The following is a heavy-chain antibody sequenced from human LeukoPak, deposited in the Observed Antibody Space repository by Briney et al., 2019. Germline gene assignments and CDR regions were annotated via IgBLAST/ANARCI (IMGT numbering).Heavy chain of an antibody. J-gene: IGHJ6*03. V-gene: IGHV3-30*02. D-gene: IGHD1-26*01. CDR1: GFTFSSYG. CDR3: AKDRGDYYYMDV. Sequence: GSLRLSCAASGFTFSSYGMHWVRQAPSKGLEWVAFIRYDGSNKYYADSVKGRFTISRDNPKNTVYLQMNSLRGEDTAVYYCAKDRGDYYYMDVWGKGTTVTVSS. CDR2: IRYDGSNK.